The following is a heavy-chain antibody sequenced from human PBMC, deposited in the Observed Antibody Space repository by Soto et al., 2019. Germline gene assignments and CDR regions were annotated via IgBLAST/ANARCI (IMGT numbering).Heavy chain of an antibody. CDR2: ISGSGGST. CDR1: GFTFSSYA. CDR3: ARDGGDGGYAPVAFDI. V-gene: IGHV3-23*01. Sequence: EVQLLESGGGLVQPGGSLRLSCAASGFTFSSYAMSWVRQAPGKGLEWVSAISGSGGSTYYADSVKGRFTISRDNSKNTLYLQMNSLRAEDTAVYYCARDGGDGGYAPVAFDIWGQGTMVTVSS. J-gene: IGHJ3*02. D-gene: IGHD5-12*01.